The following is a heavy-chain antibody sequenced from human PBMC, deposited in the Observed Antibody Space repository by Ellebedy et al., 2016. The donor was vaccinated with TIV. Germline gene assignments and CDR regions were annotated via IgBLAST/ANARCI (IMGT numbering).Heavy chain of an antibody. D-gene: IGHD4-23*01. Sequence: PGGSLRLSCAASGFTVSSNYMSWVRQAPGTGLGWVSVIYSGGDGGDTYYADSVTGRFTISRDNSKNTLYLQMNSLRAEDTAVYYCARDAAGNGGKLDYWGQGALVTVSS. V-gene: IGHV3-53*01. CDR2: IYSGGDGGDT. CDR3: ARDAAGNGGKLDY. J-gene: IGHJ4*02. CDR1: GFTVSSNY.